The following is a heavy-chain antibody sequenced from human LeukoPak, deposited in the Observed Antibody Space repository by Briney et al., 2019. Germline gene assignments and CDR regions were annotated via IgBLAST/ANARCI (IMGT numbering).Heavy chain of an antibody. CDR3: ARYGGPKYFDY. Sequence: GGSLRLSCAASGFTFSSYDMHWVRQATGKGLEWVSAIGTAGDTYYPGSVKGRFTISRENAKNSLYHQMNSLRAGDTAVYYCARYGGPKYFDYWGQGTLVTVSS. J-gene: IGHJ4*02. CDR2: IGTAGDT. V-gene: IGHV3-13*01. D-gene: IGHD4-23*01. CDR1: GFTFSSYD.